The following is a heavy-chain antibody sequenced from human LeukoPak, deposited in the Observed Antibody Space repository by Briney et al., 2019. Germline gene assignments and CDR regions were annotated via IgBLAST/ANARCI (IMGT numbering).Heavy chain of an antibody. Sequence: SETLSLTCTVSGGSIRSSSYYWGWIRQPPGKGLEWIGSIYYSGSPYYNPSLESRVTISVDTSKNQFSLKLSSVTAADTAVYYCARDLEGIAAAGRYFDYWGQGTLVTVSS. CDR2: IYYSGSP. J-gene: IGHJ4*02. CDR3: ARDLEGIAAAGRYFDY. CDR1: GGSIRSSSYY. D-gene: IGHD6-13*01. V-gene: IGHV4-39*07.